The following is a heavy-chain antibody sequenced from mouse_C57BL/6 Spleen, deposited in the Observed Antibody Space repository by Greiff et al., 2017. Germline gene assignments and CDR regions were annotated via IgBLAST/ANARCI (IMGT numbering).Heavy chain of an antibody. D-gene: IGHD1-1*01. CDR3: ARAHYYGSSPCAY. V-gene: IGHV1-22*01. CDR1: GYTFTDYN. Sequence: EVQLQQSGPELVKPGASVKMSCKASGYTFTDYNMHWVKQSHGQSLEWIGYINPNNGGTSYNQKFKGKATLPVNKSSSTADMELRSLTSKDSAVDYCARAHYYGSSPCAYWGQGTLLTVSA. CDR2: INPNNGGT. J-gene: IGHJ3*01.